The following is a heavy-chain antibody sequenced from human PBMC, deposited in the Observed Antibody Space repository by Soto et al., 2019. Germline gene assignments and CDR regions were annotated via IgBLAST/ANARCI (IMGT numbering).Heavy chain of an antibody. Sequence: QITFKESGPTLVKPTQTLTLTCTFSGFSLSTSGVGVGWIRQPPGKALEWLGMIYWDDDKRYSPSVKNRLTITKDTSKIQVVLKMTNMAPVDTATYYCARRPHLVRGLWFDPWGQGILVTVSS. CDR2: IYWDDDK. CDR1: GFSLSTSGVG. V-gene: IGHV2-5*02. CDR3: ARRPHLVRGLWFDP. J-gene: IGHJ5*02. D-gene: IGHD3-10*01.